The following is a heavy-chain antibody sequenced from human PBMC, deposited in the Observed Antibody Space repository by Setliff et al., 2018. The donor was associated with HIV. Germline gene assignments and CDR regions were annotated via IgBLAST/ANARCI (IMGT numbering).Heavy chain of an antibody. Sequence: PGESLKISCQASGYSFTTLWIAWVRQMPGKGLEWMGMVFPDDSDTRYSPSFQGQVTISADKSISTAYLQWSSLKASDTAMYYCARLSGLYYYGSSGYYYGHYFDYWGQGTLVTVSS. V-gene: IGHV5-51*01. D-gene: IGHD3-22*01. CDR2: VFPDDSDT. CDR3: ARLSGLYYYGSSGYYYGHYFDY. CDR1: GYSFTTLW. J-gene: IGHJ4*02.